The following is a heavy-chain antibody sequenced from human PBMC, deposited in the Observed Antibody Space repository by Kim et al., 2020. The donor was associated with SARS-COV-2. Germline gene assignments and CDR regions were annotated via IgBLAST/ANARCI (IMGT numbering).Heavy chain of an antibody. Sequence: GGSLRLSCVASGFTFSSYSMNWVRQAPGKGLEWISYISSSGSTIYYADSVKGRFIISRDNAKNSLYLQVNNPTDEDTAVYYCARKYDSSGYYSKYNYFDYWGQGTLVSVSS. CDR3: ARKYDSSGYYSKYNYFDY. J-gene: IGHJ4*02. CDR1: GFTFSSYS. D-gene: IGHD3-22*01. CDR2: ISSSGSTI. V-gene: IGHV3-48*02.